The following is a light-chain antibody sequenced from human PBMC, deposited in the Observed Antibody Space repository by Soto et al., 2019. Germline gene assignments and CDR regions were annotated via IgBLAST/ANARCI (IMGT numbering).Light chain of an antibody. V-gene: IGKV1-39*01. CDR1: QSISNY. Sequence: DIPMTQSPSSLSASVGDRVTITCRASQSISNYLNWYQQKPGKAPELLIYAASSVQSGVPSRFSGSGSGTDFSLTISSLQPEDFATYYCQQSYSTLMYTFGQGTKLEIK. J-gene: IGKJ2*01. CDR3: QQSYSTLMYT. CDR2: AAS.